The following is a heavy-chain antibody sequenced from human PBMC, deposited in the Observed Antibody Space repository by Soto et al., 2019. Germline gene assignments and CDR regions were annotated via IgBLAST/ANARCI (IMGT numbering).Heavy chain of an antibody. V-gene: IGHV4-31*03. CDR1: GDSIGTGGYY. CDR3: ATNHDDISGRTPLLFDS. Sequence: QVQLQESGPGLVKPSQPLSLTCTVSGDSIGTGGYYWDWIRQHPGKGPEWIGYIHYSGNTYYNPSLKSRLTISLDTSKNQFSLHLSSVTAADTAVYYCATNHDDISGRTPLLFDSWGQGTLVTVSS. CDR2: IHYSGNT. J-gene: IGHJ4*02. D-gene: IGHD3-22*01.